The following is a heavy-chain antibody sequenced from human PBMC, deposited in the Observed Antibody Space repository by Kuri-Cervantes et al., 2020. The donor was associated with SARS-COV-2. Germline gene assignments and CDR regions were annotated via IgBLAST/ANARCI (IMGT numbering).Heavy chain of an antibody. V-gene: IGHV1-46*01. Sequence: ASVKVSCKVSGYTLTELSMHWVRQAPGQGLEWMGIINPSGGSTTYAQKFQGRVTMTRDTSTTTVYMELSSLRSEDTAVYYCARGFLDPWGQGARVTVSS. D-gene: IGHD3-10*01. CDR3: ARGFLDP. CDR1: GYTLTELS. J-gene: IGHJ5*02. CDR2: INPSGGST.